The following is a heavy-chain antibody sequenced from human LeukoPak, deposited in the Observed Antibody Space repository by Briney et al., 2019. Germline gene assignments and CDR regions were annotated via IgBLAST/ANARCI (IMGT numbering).Heavy chain of an antibody. CDR1: GGSISSSSYY. Sequence: SETLSLTCTVSGGSISSSSYYWGWIRQPPGKGLEWIGSIYYSGSTYYNPSLKSRVTISVDTSKNQFSLKLSSVTAADTAVYYCARGLEYAGGYFDYWGQGTLVTVSS. D-gene: IGHD2-8*01. CDR2: IYYSGST. V-gene: IGHV4-39*07. CDR3: ARGLEYAGGYFDY. J-gene: IGHJ4*02.